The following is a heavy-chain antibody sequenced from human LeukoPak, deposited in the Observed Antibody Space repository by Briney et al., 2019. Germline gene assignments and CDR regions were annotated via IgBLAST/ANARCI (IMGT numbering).Heavy chain of an antibody. V-gene: IGHV3-7*01. D-gene: IGHD3-10*02. CDR1: GFTFSSYW. Sequence: PGGSLRLSCAASGFTFSSYWMSWVRQAPGKGLEWVANIHQDGSEKYYEDSVKGRFTISRDNAKNSLYLQMNSLRAEDTAVYYCAELGITMIGGVWGKGTTVTISS. J-gene: IGHJ6*04. CDR3: AELGITMIGGV. CDR2: IHQDGSEK.